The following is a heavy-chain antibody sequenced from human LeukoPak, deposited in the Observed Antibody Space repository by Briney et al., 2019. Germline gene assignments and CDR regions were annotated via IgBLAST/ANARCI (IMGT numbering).Heavy chain of an antibody. CDR2: IYYSGSI. Sequence: SETLSLTCTVSGGSISSSLYYWGWIRQPPGKGLEWIGIIYYSGSIYYNPSLKSRVTISVETSKNQVSLRLSSVTAADTAVYYCARQGAGGRAFDIWGQGTMVTVSS. D-gene: IGHD6-19*01. CDR1: GGSISSSLYY. CDR3: ARQGAGGRAFDI. J-gene: IGHJ3*02. V-gene: IGHV4-39*01.